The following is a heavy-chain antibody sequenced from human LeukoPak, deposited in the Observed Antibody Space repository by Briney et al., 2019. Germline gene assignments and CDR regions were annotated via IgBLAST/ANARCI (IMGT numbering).Heavy chain of an antibody. CDR1: GFTFTTYW. Sequence: GGSLRLSCAASGFTFTTYWMHWVRQAPGKGLVWVSHINSDGSITSYADSVKGRFTISRDNAKNTLYLQMNSLRAEDTAVYYCARDAVDTANAVWGQGATVTVSS. V-gene: IGHV3-74*01. CDR2: INSDGSIT. D-gene: IGHD5-18*01. J-gene: IGHJ6*02. CDR3: ARDAVDTANAV.